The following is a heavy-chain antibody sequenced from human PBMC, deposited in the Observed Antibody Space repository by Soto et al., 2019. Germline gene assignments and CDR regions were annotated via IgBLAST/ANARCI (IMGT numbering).Heavy chain of an antibody. CDR1: GFTVSSNY. D-gene: IGHD2-8*01. CDR3: ARDRRMHAFDI. CDR2: IYSGGST. J-gene: IGHJ3*02. V-gene: IGHV3-66*01. Sequence: GSLRLSWAASGFTVSSNYMSRVRQAPGKGLEWVSVIYSGGSTYYADSVKGRFTISRDNSKNTLYLQMNSLRAEDTAVYYCARDRRMHAFDIWGQGTMVTVSS.